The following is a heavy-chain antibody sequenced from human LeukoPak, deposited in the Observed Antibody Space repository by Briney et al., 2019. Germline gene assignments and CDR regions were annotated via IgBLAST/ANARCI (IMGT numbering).Heavy chain of an antibody. J-gene: IGHJ4*02. Sequence: ASVKVSCKASGYTFTGYYMHWVRQAPGQGLEWMGRINPNSGGTNYAQKFQGRVTMTRDTSISTAYMELSRLRSDDTAVYYCASDYSSGWFVDYWGQGTLVTVSS. D-gene: IGHD6-19*01. V-gene: IGHV1-2*06. CDR2: INPNSGGT. CDR1: GYTFTGYY. CDR3: ASDYSSGWFVDY.